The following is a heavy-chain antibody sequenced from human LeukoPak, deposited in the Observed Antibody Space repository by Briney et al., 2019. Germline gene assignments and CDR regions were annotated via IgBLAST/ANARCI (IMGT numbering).Heavy chain of an antibody. D-gene: IGHD2-8*01. J-gene: IGHJ5*02. CDR3: ARDVNDCTNGVCYTVGGGGGWFDP. Sequence: PSETLSLTCTVSGGSISSYYWSWIRQPPGKGLEWIGYIYYSGSTNYDPSLKSRVTISVDTSKNQFSLKLSSVTAADTAVYYCARDVNDCTNGVCYTVGGGGGWFDPWGQGTLVTVSS. CDR2: IYYSGST. CDR1: GGSISSYY. V-gene: IGHV4-59*01.